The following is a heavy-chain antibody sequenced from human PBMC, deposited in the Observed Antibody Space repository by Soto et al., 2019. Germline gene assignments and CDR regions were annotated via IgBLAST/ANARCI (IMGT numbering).Heavy chain of an antibody. J-gene: IGHJ6*02. Sequence: GGSLRLSCAASGFTFSSYAMSWVRQAPGKGLEWVSVIYSGGSTYYADSVKGRFTISRDNSKNTLYLQMNSLRAEDTAVYYCARDGRIAVAGTNYYYGMDVWGQGTTVTVSS. D-gene: IGHD6-19*01. CDR3: ARDGRIAVAGTNYYYGMDV. CDR1: GFTFSSYA. CDR2: IYSGGST. V-gene: IGHV3-53*01.